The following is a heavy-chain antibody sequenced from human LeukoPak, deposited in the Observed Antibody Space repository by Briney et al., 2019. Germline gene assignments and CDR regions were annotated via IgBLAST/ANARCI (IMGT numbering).Heavy chain of an antibody. CDR2: FDHEDGET. J-gene: IGHJ6*03. CDR1: GYTLTELS. CDR3: ARGRGHYDYVWGSYRPSYYYYYYMDV. D-gene: IGHD3-16*02. V-gene: IGHV1-24*01. Sequence: ASVKVSCKVSGYTLTELSMHWVRQAPGEGLEWMGGFDHEDGETIYAQKFQGRVTMTEDTSTDTAYMELSSLRSEDTAVYYCARGRGHYDYVWGSYRPSYYYYYYMDVRGKGTTVTVSS.